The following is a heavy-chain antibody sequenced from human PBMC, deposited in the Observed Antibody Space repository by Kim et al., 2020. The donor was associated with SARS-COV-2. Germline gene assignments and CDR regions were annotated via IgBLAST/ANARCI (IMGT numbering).Heavy chain of an antibody. D-gene: IGHD4-4*01. CDR2: IYPDDSDT. CDR3: ARPGAGHSNTYFDQ. V-gene: IGHV5-51*01. CDR1: GYTFSNYW. J-gene: IGHJ4*02. Sequence: GESLKISCKGSGYTFSNYWIAWVRQIPGKGLEWMGIIYPDDSDTRYSPSFQGQVTIPADKSINTAYLQWNSLQASDTAMYYCARPGAGHSNTYFDQWGQGTLVPVSS.